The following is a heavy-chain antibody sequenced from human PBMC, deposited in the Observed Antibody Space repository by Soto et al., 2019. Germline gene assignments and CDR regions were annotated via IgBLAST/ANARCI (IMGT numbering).Heavy chain of an antibody. Sequence: QLVQSGAEVKKPGSSVKISCKTSGGSFTNLAISWVRQAPGQGLEWMGGIIPFFDTTNYAQKFQGRVTMTADESTNTVFLDLRSLTSEDTDVSYCVREGGAGYGSGDNYFDPWGQGTLVTVSS. CDR2: IIPFFDTT. V-gene: IGHV1-69*01. CDR1: GGSFTNLA. CDR3: VREGGAGYGSGDNYFDP. D-gene: IGHD3-10*01. J-gene: IGHJ5*02.